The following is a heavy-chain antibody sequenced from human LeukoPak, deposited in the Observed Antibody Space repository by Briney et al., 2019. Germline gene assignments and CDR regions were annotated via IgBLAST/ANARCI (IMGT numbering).Heavy chain of an antibody. J-gene: IGHJ4*02. CDR3: ARAYPDSAGYYYSFDY. D-gene: IGHD3-22*01. CDR1: GFTFSDYY. Sequence: GGSLRLSCAASGFTFSDYYVNWIRQAPGKGLEWVSYIDRSSSYINYADSVKGRFTISRDNATSSLYLHMNSLRAEDTAVYYCARAYPDSAGYYYSFDYWGQGTLVTVSS. V-gene: IGHV3-11*06. CDR2: IDRSSSYI.